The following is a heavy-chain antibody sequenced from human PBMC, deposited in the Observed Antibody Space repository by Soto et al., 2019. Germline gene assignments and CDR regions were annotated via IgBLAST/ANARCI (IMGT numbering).Heavy chain of an antibody. V-gene: IGHV4-39*01. CDR1: GGSISSSSYY. Sequence: SETLSLTCTVSGGSISSSSYYWGWIRQPPGKGLEWIGSIYYSGSTYYNPSLKSRVTIPVDTSKNQFSLKLSSVTAADTAVYYCARFYYYGSGSYYNFYFDYWGQGTLVTAPQ. CDR2: IYYSGST. D-gene: IGHD3-10*01. J-gene: IGHJ4*02. CDR3: ARFYYYGSGSYYNFYFDY.